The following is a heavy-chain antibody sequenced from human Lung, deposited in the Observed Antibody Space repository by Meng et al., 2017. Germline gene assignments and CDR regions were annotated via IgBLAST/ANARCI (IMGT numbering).Heavy chain of an antibody. CDR1: GYTFTTYA. D-gene: IGHD3-22*01. CDR3: ARGDLGMSGYYYTVH. V-gene: IGHV7-4-1*02. Sequence: QAQLVQSGSELKKPGASVKISCNASGYTFTTYAMNWVRQAPGQGLEWMGWINTDTRNPTYAQGFTGRFVFSLDTSVSTAYLQISSLMAEDTAIYYCARGDLGMSGYYYTVHWGQGTLVTVSS. CDR2: INTDTRNP. J-gene: IGHJ4*02.